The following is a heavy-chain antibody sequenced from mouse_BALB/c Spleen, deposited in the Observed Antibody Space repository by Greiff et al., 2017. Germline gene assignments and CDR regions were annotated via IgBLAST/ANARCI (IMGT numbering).Heavy chain of an antibody. V-gene: IGHV3-8*02. CDR3: ARPDDGYPAWLAY. J-gene: IGHJ3*01. D-gene: IGHD2-3*01. CDR2: ISYSGST. Sequence: EVKVEESGPSLVKPSQTLSLTCSVTGDSITSSYWNWIRKFPGNKLEYMGYISYSGSTYYNPSLKRRISITRDTSKNQYYLQVNSVTTEDTATYYCARPDDGYPAWLAYWGQGSLGTVSA. CDR1: GDSITSSY.